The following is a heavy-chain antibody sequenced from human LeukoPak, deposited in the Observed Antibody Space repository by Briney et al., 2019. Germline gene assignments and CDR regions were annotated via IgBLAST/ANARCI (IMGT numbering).Heavy chain of an antibody. CDR2: ISSSSSYI. D-gene: IGHD2-15*01. V-gene: IGHV3-21*01. CDR3: ARDSPLHDAFDI. J-gene: IGHJ3*02. Sequence: GGSLRLSCAASGFTFSSYSMNWVRQAPGKGLEWVSSISSSSSYIYYADSVKGRFTISRDNAKNSLYLQMNSLRAEDTAVYYRARDSPLHDAFDIWGQGTMVTVSS. CDR1: GFTFSSYS.